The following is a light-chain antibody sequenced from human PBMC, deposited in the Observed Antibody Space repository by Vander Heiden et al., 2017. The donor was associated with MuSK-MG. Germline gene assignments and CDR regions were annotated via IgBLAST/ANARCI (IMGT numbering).Light chain of an antibody. CDR1: QRVLYTSNNNNY. J-gene: IGKJ1*01. Sequence: DIVMTLPPDSLAVSLDERDTINCMSSQRVLYTSNNNNYLAWYQQKTGQPPNRLIYCAATRESGVPDRCSGSGAWTEDTLTISSLLAEEDSVDYCQQYYSNSLTFGRGTKVEIK. V-gene: IGKV4-1*01. CDR3: QQYYSNSLT. CDR2: CAA.